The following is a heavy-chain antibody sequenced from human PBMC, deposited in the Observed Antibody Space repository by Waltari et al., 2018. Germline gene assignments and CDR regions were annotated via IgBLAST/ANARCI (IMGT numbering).Heavy chain of an antibody. CDR1: GFTVSKNH. V-gene: IGHV3-66*02. CDR2: IYDAGST. J-gene: IGHJ4*02. D-gene: IGHD5-18*01. Sequence: EVQLVESGGGLVHPGGSLRLSCAASGFTVSKNHMSWVRQALGRGLECVSLIYDAGSTYYPDSVRGRFTISRDNSKNTVHLQMNSLRVEDTAIYYCARARDEETAMVYFDHWGQGTLVSVSS. CDR3: ARARDEETAMVYFDH.